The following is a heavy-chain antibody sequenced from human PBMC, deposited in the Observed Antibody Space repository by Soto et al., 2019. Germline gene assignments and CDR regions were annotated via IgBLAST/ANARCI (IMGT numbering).Heavy chain of an antibody. CDR3: AESIAARRDAFDI. J-gene: IGHJ3*02. D-gene: IGHD6-6*01. CDR2: IYSGGST. CDR1: GFTVSSNY. V-gene: IGHV3-66*01. Sequence: GGSLRLSCAASGFTVSSNYMSWVRQAPGKGLEWVSVIYSGGSTYYADSVKGRFTISRDNSKNTLYLQMNSLRAEDTAVYYCAESIAARRDAFDIWGQGTMVTVSS.